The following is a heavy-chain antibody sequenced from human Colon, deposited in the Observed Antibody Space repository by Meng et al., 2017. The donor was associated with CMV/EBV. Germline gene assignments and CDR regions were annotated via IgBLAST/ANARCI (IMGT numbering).Heavy chain of an antibody. D-gene: IGHD2-2*01. CDR1: GFTFAAAW. CDR3: ATDYPERPAQIDN. CDR2: IRSGGAT. J-gene: IGHJ4*02. Sequence: EVQLVESGXVSVKPGGSMRLSCVASGFTFAAAWMSWVRQVLGKGLEWIARIRSGGATDYAAPVKDRFTILREDSRNTVYLQMNSLRNEDSAIYYCATDYPERPAQIDNWGQGTLVTVSS. V-gene: IGHV3-15*01.